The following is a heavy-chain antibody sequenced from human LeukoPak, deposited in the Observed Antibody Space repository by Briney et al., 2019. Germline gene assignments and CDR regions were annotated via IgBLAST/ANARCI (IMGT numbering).Heavy chain of an antibody. J-gene: IGHJ3*02. CDR2: VSYDGSNK. Sequence: GRSLRLSCAASGFTFSSYAMHWVRQAPGKGLEWVAVVSYDGSNKYYADSVKGRFTISRDNSKNTLYLQMNSLRAEDTAVYYCARESCGAFDIWGQGTMVTVSS. V-gene: IGHV3-30-3*01. CDR1: GFTFSSYA. CDR3: ARESCGAFDI.